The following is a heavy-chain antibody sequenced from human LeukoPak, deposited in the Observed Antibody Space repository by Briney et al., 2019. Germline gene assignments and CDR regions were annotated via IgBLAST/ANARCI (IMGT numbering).Heavy chain of an antibody. CDR3: ARVAYHYYYMDV. CDR2: IYYSGST. CDR1: GGSISSYY. V-gene: IGHV4-59*01. J-gene: IGHJ6*03. Sequence: SETLSLTCTVSGGSISSYYWSWIRQPPGKGLEWIGYIYYSGSTNYNPSLKSRVTISVDTSKNQFSLKLSSVTAADTAVYYCARVAYHYYYMDVWGKGTTVTVSS.